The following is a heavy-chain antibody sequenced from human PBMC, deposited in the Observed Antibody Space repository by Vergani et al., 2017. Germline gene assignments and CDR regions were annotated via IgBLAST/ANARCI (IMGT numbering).Heavy chain of an antibody. V-gene: IGHV4-61*02. J-gene: IGHJ4*02. Sequence: QLLLQDSGPGQVKPSETLSLTCGVSDGSINSRSYYWTWIRQPAGKTLEWIGEIFSSGTTNYNPSFKNRVTMSVDTSKNQFSLKLNSVTAADTAVYYCARGSRAEGGSGPDKWGQGTLVTVSS. CDR3: ARGSRAEGGSGPDK. CDR2: IFSSGTT. D-gene: IGHD6-13*01. CDR1: DGSINSRSYY.